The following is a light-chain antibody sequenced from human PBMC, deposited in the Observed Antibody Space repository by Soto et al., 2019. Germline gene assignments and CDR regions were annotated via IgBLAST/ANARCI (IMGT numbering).Light chain of an antibody. CDR1: QSISSW. V-gene: IGKV1-5*03. CDR2: KAS. CDR3: QHYNSYPWT. J-gene: IGKJ1*01. Sequence: DIQMTQSPSTLSASVGDIVTITCRASQSISSWLAWYQQKPGKAPKLLIYKASSLESGVPSRFSGSGSGTEFTLTISSLQPDDFATYYCQHYNSYPWTFGHGTKAEI.